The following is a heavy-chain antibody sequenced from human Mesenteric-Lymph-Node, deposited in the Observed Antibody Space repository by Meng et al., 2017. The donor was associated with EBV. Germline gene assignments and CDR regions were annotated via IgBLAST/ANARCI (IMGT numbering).Heavy chain of an antibody. J-gene: IGHJ4*02. D-gene: IGHD6-19*01. CDR2: INVGNGDT. Sequence: QVQLVQSGAAVKKPXXSXKGXCRASGYTFTSYAMHWVRQAPGQRLEWMGWINVGNGDTKYSQKFQGRVTITRDTSATTTYMDLSSLSSEDTAVYYCARDFAVSQFFDYWGQGTLVTVSS. V-gene: IGHV1-3*01. CDR1: GYTFTSYA. CDR3: ARDFAVSQFFDY.